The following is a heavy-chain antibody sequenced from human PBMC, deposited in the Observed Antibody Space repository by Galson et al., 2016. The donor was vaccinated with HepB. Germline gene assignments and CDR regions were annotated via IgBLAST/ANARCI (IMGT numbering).Heavy chain of an antibody. CDR3: ARGGSGSYYREYYFDH. J-gene: IGHJ4*02. Sequence: SLRLSCAASGFTIISKYMTWVRQAPGKGLEWVSVIYSDGSTYYADSVKGRFTISRDNSKNTLYLQMNSLRAADTAVYYCARGGSGSYYREYYFDHWGQGALVTVSS. CDR1: GFTIISKY. D-gene: IGHD3-10*01. V-gene: IGHV3-53*01. CDR2: IYSDGST.